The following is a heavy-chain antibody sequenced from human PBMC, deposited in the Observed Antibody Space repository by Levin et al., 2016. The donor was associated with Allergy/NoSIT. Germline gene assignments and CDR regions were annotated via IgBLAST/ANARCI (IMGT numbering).Heavy chain of an antibody. CDR2: IFSNDEK. V-gene: IGHV2-26*01. Sequence: WIRQPPGKALEWLAHIFSNDEKSYSTSLKSRLTISKDTSKSQVVLTMTNMDPVDTATYYCARIIEPGTYDFWSGYRSWFDPWGQGTLVTVSS. CDR3: ARIIEPGTYDFWSGYRSWFDP. D-gene: IGHD3-3*01. J-gene: IGHJ5*02.